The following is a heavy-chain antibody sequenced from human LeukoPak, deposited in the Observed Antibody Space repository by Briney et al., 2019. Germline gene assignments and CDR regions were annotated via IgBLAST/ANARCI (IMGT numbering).Heavy chain of an antibody. J-gene: IGHJ4*02. CDR3: AYMSSDY. CDR1: GFTFSSYG. CDR2: ISYDGSNK. V-gene: IGHV3-30*03. D-gene: IGHD2-2*02. Sequence: GGSLRLSCAASGFTFSSYGMHWVRQAPGKGLEWVAVISYDGSNKYYADSVKGRFTISRDDSKNTLYLQMNSLRAEDTAVYYCAYMSSDYWGQGTLVTVSS.